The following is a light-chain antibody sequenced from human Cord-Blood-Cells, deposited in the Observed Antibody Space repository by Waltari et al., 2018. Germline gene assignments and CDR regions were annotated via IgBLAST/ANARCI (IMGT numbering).Light chain of an antibody. V-gene: IGLV2-11*02. CDR2: DVS. CDR1: SSDVGGYNS. CDR3: CSYAGSYVV. Sequence: QSALTQPRSVSGSPGQSVTTPCTGTSSDVGGYNSVSWYQQDPGKAPKLMIYDVSKRPSGVPDRFSGSKSGNTASLTISGLQAEDEADYYCCSYAGSYVVFGGGTKLTVL. J-gene: IGLJ2*01.